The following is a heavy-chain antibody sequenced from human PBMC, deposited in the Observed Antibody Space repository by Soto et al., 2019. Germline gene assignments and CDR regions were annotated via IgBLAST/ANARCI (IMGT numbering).Heavy chain of an antibody. D-gene: IGHD3-3*01. V-gene: IGHV2-5*02. CDR1: GFSLTTSGVG. CDR2: IYWDEDK. CDR3: AHRVLRTVFGLVTTTAIYFDF. Sequence: QITLNESGPTVVRPTETLTLTCRFSGFSLTTSGVGVGWIRQSPGKAPEWLALIYWDEDKRYSASLKSRLTITKDTSKNQVVLTVSDLAPTDTATYYCAHRVLRTVFGLVTTTAIYFDFWGPGTPVAVSS. J-gene: IGHJ4*02.